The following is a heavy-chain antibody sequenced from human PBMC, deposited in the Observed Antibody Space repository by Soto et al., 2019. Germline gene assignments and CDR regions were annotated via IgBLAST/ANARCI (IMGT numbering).Heavy chain of an antibody. CDR3: AKGRYFDSSGGCVNY. Sequence: EVKLLESGGGLVPPGASARLSCITSGFIFDNYAMSWVRQSPGRGLEWVAAISGSGHATYYTQSVQGRFIISRDKSKTTVFLQMNILRAEDAAVYYCAKGRYFDSSGGCVNYWGLGTLVTFSS. J-gene: IGHJ4*02. D-gene: IGHD2-15*01. CDR1: GFIFDNYA. CDR2: ISGSGHAT. V-gene: IGHV3-23*01.